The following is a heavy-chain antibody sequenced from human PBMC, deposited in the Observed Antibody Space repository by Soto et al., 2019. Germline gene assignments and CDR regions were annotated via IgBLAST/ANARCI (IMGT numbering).Heavy chain of an antibody. V-gene: IGHV3-7*01. CDR1: GFTFSSYW. CDR3: ARDPPVAGHAEYFQH. Sequence: GGSLRLSCAASGFTFSSYWMSWVRQAPGKGLEWVANIKQDGSEKYYVDSVKGRFTISRDNAKNSLYLQMNSLRAEDTAVYYCARDPPVAGHAEYFQHWGQGTLVTVSS. D-gene: IGHD6-19*01. CDR2: IKQDGSEK. J-gene: IGHJ1*01.